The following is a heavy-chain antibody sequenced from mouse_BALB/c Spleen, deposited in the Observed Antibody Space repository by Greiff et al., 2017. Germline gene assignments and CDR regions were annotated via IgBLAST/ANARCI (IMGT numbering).Heavy chain of an antibody. D-gene: IGHD1-1*01. CDR1: GFTFSSYA. CDR3: ARSTVVFDY. CDR2: ISSGGST. V-gene: IGHV5-6-5*01. J-gene: IGHJ2*01. Sequence: DVMLVESGGGLVKPGGSLKLSCAASGFTFSSYAMSWVRQTPEKRLEWVASISSGGSTYYPDSVKGRFTISRDNARNILYLQMSSLRSEDTAMYYCARSTVVFDYWGQGTTLTVSS.